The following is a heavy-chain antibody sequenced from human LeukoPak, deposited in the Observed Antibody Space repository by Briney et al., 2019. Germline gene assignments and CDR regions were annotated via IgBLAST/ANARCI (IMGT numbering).Heavy chain of an antibody. J-gene: IGHJ4*02. V-gene: IGHV4-39*01. CDR3: VSDRRISWIYY. CDR2: IYYTGST. Sequence: SETLSLICTVSGGSISTTNYYWAWIRQPPGKGLEWIGAIYYTGSTYYNPSLKSRVTISIDPSKNQFSLRLTSLNVADTAIYYCVSDRRISWIYYWGQGTLVTVSS. CDR1: GGSISTTNYY. D-gene: IGHD6-13*01.